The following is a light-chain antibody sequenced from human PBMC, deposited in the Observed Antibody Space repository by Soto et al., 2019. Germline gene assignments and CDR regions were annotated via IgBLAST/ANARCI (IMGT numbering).Light chain of an antibody. CDR1: ESVGSK. CDR3: QHYNSYSEA. V-gene: IGKV3D-15*01. J-gene: IGKJ1*01. CDR2: DAS. Sequence: EIVMTQPPATLSVSPGERATLSRRARESVGSKVAWYQQKPGQAPRLLIYDASNRAPGIPARFGGSGSGTDFTLTISSLQPDDFATYYCQHYNSYSEAFGQGTKVDI.